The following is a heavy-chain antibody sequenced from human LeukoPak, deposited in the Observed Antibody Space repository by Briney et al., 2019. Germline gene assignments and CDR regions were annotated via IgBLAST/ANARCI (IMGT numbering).Heavy chain of an antibody. CDR1: GFTFSSYG. V-gene: IGHV3-33*01. J-gene: IGHJ6*02. CDR3: ARGPVVPDYGMDV. CDR2: IWYDGSNK. D-gene: IGHD2-2*01. Sequence: GGSLRLSCAASGFTFSSYGMHWVRQAPGKGLEWVAVIWYDGSNKYYADSVKGRFTISRDNSKNTLYLQMNSLRAEDTAVYYCARGPVVPDYGMDVWGQGTTVTVSS.